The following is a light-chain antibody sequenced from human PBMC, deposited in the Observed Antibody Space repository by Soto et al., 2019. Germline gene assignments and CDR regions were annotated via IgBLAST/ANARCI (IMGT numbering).Light chain of an antibody. CDR2: DVS. J-gene: IGLJ1*01. CDR1: SSDVGGYNY. CDR3: CSFAGSPLYV. V-gene: IGLV2-11*01. Sequence: ALTQPRSVSGSPGQSVTISCTGTSSDVGGYNYVSWYQQHPGKVPKLMIYDVSKRPSGVPDRFSGSKSGNTASLTISGLQADDEADYYCCSFAGSPLYVFGTGTKVTVL.